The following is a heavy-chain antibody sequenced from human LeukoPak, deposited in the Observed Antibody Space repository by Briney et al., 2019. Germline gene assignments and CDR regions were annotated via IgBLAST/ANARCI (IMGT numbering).Heavy chain of an antibody. CDR2: IYTGGNT. Sequence: GGSLRLSCAASGFTFSSYVVSWVRQVPGKGLEWVSTIYTGGNTYYAASVKGRFTISRDFSKNTVFLHMNSLRAEDTAMYYCARGDDSGYYDYFDYWGQGALVTVSS. V-gene: IGHV3-23*05. CDR1: GFTFSSYV. D-gene: IGHD3-22*01. J-gene: IGHJ4*02. CDR3: ARGDDSGYYDYFDY.